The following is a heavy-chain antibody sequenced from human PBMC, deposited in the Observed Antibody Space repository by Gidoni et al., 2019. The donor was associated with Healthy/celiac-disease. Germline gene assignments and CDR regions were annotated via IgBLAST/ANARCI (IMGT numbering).Heavy chain of an antibody. CDR2: IKQDGSEK. V-gene: IGHV3-7*03. CDR1: GFTFSGYW. D-gene: IGHD4-17*01. CDR3: ARFTVTSFDY. J-gene: IGHJ4*02. Sequence: VQLVESVGGLVQPGGSLSLLCAASGFTFSGYWMSWVRQAPGKGLEGVANIKQDGSEKYYVDSVKGRFTISRDNAKNSLYLQMNSLRAEDTAVYYCARFTVTSFDYWGQGTLVTVSS.